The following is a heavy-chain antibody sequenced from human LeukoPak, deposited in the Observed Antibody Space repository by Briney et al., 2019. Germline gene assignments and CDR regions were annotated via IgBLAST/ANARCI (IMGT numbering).Heavy chain of an antibody. V-gene: IGHV3-48*02. D-gene: IGHD6-13*01. CDR2: ISSSSSTI. Sequence: AGGSLRLSCAASGFAFSRYNMDWVRQPPGKGLEWVSYISSSSSTIYYADSVKGRFTISRDNAKNSVYLQMSSLRDEDTAVYYCARGGSSSWHLVGTWGQGTLVTVSS. J-gene: IGHJ5*02. CDR1: GFAFSRYN. CDR3: ARGGSSSWHLVGT.